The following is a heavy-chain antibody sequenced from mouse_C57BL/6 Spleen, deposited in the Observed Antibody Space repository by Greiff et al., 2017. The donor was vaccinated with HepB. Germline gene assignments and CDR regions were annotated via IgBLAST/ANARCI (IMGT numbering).Heavy chain of an antibody. CDR3: ARSRDYLYYAMDY. CDR2: INPSNGGT. D-gene: IGHD2-4*01. Sequence: VQLQQSGTELVKPGASVKLSCKASGYTFTSYWMHWVKQRPGQGLEWIGNINPSNGGTNYNEKFKSKATLTVDKSSSTAYMQLSSLTSEDSAVYYCARSRDYLYYAMDYWGQGTSVTVSS. CDR1: GYTFTSYW. J-gene: IGHJ4*01. V-gene: IGHV1-53*01.